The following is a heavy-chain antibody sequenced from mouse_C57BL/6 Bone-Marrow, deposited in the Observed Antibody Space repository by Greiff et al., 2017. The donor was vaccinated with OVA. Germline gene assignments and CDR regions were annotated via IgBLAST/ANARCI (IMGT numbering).Heavy chain of an antibody. CDR2: INPNNGGT. CDR3: ASEVGSGYWYFDV. D-gene: IGHD1-1*02. V-gene: IGHV1-26*01. CDR1: GYTFTDYY. J-gene: IGHJ1*03. Sequence: VQLKQSGPELVKPGASVKISCKASGYTFTDYYMNWVKQSHGKSLEWIGDINPNNGGTSYNQKFKGKATLTVDKYSSTAYMELRSLTSEDSAVYYCASEVGSGYWYFDVWGTGTTVTVSS.